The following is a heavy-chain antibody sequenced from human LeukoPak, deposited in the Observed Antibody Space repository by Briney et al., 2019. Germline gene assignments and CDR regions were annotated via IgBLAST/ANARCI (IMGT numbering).Heavy chain of an antibody. J-gene: IGHJ6*02. CDR3: AKDLSGYPNYYYYGMDV. CDR1: GFTFSSYS. Sequence: GGSLRLSCAASGFTFSSYSMNWVRQAPGKGLEWVAVISYDGGNNYYEDSVKGRFTISRDKSKNTLYLQMNSLRAEDTAVYYCAKDLSGYPNYYYYGMDVWGQGTTVTVSS. D-gene: IGHD2-15*01. CDR2: ISYDGGNN. V-gene: IGHV3-30*18.